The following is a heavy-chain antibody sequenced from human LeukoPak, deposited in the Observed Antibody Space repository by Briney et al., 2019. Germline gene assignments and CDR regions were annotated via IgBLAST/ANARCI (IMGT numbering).Heavy chain of an antibody. V-gene: IGHV3-74*01. CDR1: GFTFSSYW. CDR3: AKDPGPHTAFNWFDT. D-gene: IGHD2-15*01. Sequence: GGSLRLSCAASGFTFSSYWMHWVRQAPGKGLVWVSRINVDGSITDYADSVRGQFTISRDNAKNTLYLQMDSLRVDDTAVYYCAKDPGPHTAFNWFDTWGQGTLVTVSS. CDR2: INVDGSIT. J-gene: IGHJ5*02.